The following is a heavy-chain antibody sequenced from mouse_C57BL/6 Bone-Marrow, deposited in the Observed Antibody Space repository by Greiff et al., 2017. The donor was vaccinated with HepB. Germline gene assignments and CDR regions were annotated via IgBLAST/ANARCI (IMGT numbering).Heavy chain of an antibody. CDR1: GFTFSDYY. V-gene: IGHV5-12*01. Sequence: EVQLQESGGGLVQPGGSLKLSCAASGFTFSDYYMYWVRQTPEKRLEWVAYISNGGGSTYYPDTVKGRFTISRDNAKNTLYLQMSRLKSEDTAMYYCARHGRNLLLPFAYWGQGTLVTVSA. CDR2: ISNGGGST. D-gene: IGHD1-1*01. CDR3: ARHGRNLLLPFAY. J-gene: IGHJ3*01.